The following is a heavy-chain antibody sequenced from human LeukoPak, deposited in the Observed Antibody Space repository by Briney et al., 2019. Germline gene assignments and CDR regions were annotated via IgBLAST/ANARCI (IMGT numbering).Heavy chain of an antibody. D-gene: IGHD6-13*01. CDR1: GFTFSSYG. CDR3: AKDRRQLANFDY. Sequence: AGSLRLSCVASGFTFSSYGMSWVRQAPGKGLEWVSGFGGGGGPTYYADSVKGRFTISRDNYKNTLYLQMNSLRADDTAVYYCAKDRRQLANFDYWGQGTLVTVSS. CDR2: FGGGGGPT. V-gene: IGHV3-23*01. J-gene: IGHJ4*02.